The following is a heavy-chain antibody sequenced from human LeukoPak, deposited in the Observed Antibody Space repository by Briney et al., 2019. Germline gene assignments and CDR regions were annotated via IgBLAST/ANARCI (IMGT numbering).Heavy chain of an antibody. Sequence: GESLKISCKGSGYTFTSYWIGWVRQMPGKGLEWMGIIYPADSDTRYSPSFEGQVTISADKSISTAYLQWSSLKASDSAMYYCARQGFGYCSSTSCLPGLDYWGQGTLVTVSS. CDR2: IYPADSDT. J-gene: IGHJ4*02. V-gene: IGHV5-51*01. CDR3: ARQGFGYCSSTSCLPGLDY. CDR1: GYTFTSYW. D-gene: IGHD2-2*01.